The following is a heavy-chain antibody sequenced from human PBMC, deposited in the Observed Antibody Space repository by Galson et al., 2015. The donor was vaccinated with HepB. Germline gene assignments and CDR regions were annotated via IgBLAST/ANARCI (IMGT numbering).Heavy chain of an antibody. D-gene: IGHD3-22*01. CDR2: IVVGSGNT. Sequence: SVKVSCKASGFTFTSSAMQWVRQARGQRLEWIGWIVVGSGNTNYAQKFQERVTITRDMSTSTAYMELSSLRSEDTAVYYCAAEGYYDSSGYQNYWGQGTLVTVSS. CDR3: AAEGYYDSSGYQNY. CDR1: GFTFTSSA. V-gene: IGHV1-58*02. J-gene: IGHJ4*02.